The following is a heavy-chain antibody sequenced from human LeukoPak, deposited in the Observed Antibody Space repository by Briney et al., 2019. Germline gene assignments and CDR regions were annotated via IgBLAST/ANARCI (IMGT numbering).Heavy chain of an antibody. CDR3: ARGRAKYCSSTSCYFLQN. CDR1: GYTFTSHD. J-gene: IGHJ1*01. V-gene: IGHV1-8*01. D-gene: IGHD2-2*01. Sequence: GASVKVSCKASGYTFTSHDINWVRQATGQGLEWMGWMNPNSGNTGYAQKFQGRVTMTMNTSISTAHMELSSLRSDDTAVYYCARGRAKYCSSTSCYFLQNWGQGTLVTVSS. CDR2: MNPNSGNT.